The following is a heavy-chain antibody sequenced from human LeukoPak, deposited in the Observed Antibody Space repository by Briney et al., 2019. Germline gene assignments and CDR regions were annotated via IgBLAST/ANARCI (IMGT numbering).Heavy chain of an antibody. CDR1: GGSTSSYY. D-gene: IGHD3-22*01. Sequence: SETLPLTCTVSGGSTSSYYWSWIRQPPGKGLEWIGYIYYSGSTNYNPSLKSRVTISVDTSKNQFSLKLSSVTAADTAVYYCARLVRGYYDSSGYERNAFDIWGQGTMVTVSS. V-gene: IGHV4-59*08. CDR3: ARLVRGYYDSSGYERNAFDI. CDR2: IYYSGST. J-gene: IGHJ3*02.